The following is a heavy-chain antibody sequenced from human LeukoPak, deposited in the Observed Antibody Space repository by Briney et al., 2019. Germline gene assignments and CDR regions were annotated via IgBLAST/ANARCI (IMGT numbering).Heavy chain of an antibody. CDR2: IYYSGST. J-gene: IGHJ3*01. CDR3: ARDNYDSSGYYEHALDL. D-gene: IGHD3-22*01. CDR1: GGSISTYY. Sequence: SETLSLTCTVSGGSISTYYWGWIRQPPGKGLEWIGSIYYSGSTYYNPSLASRVTISVDTSKNQFSLKMTSLTAADTAVYYCARDNYDSSGYYEHALDLWGQGTMVTVSS. V-gene: IGHV4-39*02.